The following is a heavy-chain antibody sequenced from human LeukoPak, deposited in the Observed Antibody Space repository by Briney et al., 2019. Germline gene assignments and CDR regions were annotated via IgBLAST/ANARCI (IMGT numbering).Heavy chain of an antibody. CDR1: GFTFDDYA. V-gene: IGHV3-9*01. Sequence: QPGGSLRLSCAASGFTFDDYAMPWVRQAPGKGLEWVSGISWNSGSIGYADSVKGRFTISRDNAKNSLYLQMNSLRAEDTALYYCAKGLAVADYWGQGTLVTVSS. CDR3: AKGLAVADY. J-gene: IGHJ4*02. D-gene: IGHD6-19*01. CDR2: ISWNSGSI.